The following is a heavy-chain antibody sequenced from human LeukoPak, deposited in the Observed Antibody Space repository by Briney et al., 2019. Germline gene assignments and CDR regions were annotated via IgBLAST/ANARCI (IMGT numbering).Heavy chain of an antibody. J-gene: IGHJ4*02. V-gene: IGHV3-23*01. CDR1: GFTSSSYA. CDR3: AHPPFDILTGYRAYRYFDY. CDR2: ISGSGSST. Sequence: GGSLRLSCAASGFTSSSYAMSWVRQAPGKGLEWVSGISGSGSSTYYADSVKGRFTISRDNSKNTLYLQMNSLRAEDTAVYYCAHPPFDILTGYRAYRYFDYWGQGTLVTVSS. D-gene: IGHD3-9*01.